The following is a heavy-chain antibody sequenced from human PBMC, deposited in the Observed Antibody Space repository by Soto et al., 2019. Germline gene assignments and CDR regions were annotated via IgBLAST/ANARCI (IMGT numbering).Heavy chain of an antibody. CDR3: ARSLRFLEWSYGMDV. Sequence: ASVKVSCKASGYTFPGYYMHWVRQAPGQGLEWMGWINPNSGGTNYAPKFQGRVTMTRDTSISTAYMELSRLRSDDTAVYYCARSLRFLEWSYGMDVWGQGTTVTVSS. CDR2: INPNSGGT. D-gene: IGHD3-3*01. V-gene: IGHV1-2*02. CDR1: GYTFPGYY. J-gene: IGHJ6*02.